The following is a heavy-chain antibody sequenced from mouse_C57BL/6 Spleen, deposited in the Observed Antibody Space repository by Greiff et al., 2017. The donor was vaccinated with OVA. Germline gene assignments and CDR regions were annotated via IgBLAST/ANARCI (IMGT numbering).Heavy chain of an antibody. CDR1: GYTFTDYY. V-gene: IGHV1-19*01. CDR2: INPYNGGT. J-gene: IGHJ4*01. CDR3: ARERDYYYAMDY. D-gene: IGHD3-3*01. Sequence: VQLQQSGPVLVKPGASVKMSCKASGYTFTDYYMNWVKQSHGKSLEWIGVINPYNGGTSYNQKFKGKATLTVDKSSSTAYMELNSLTSEDSAVYYCARERDYYYAMDYWGQGTSVTVSS.